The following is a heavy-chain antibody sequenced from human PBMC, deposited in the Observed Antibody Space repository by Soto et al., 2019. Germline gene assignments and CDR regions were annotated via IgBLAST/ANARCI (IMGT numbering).Heavy chain of an antibody. J-gene: IGHJ4*02. CDR2: INHSGST. V-gene: IGHV4-34*01. Sequence: SETLSLTCAVYGGSFSGYCWSWIRQPPGKGLEWIGEINHSGSTNYNPSLKSRVTISVDTSKNQFSLKLSSVTAADTAVYYCARRASSSSEGFDYWGQGTLVTVSS. CDR3: ARRASSSSEGFDY. D-gene: IGHD6-6*01. CDR1: GGSFSGYC.